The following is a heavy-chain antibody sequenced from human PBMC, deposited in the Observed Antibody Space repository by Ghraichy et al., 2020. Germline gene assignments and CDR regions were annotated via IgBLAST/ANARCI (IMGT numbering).Heavy chain of an antibody. Sequence: GESLNISCAPSGFTFSQYWMSWVRQAPGRGLEWVANIKEDGTVTYYVDSVEGRFTISRDNTKNSVYLQVNSLRDEDTGVYYCARVGYRCSSFDYWGRGTLVTVSS. D-gene: IGHD6-6*01. V-gene: IGHV3-7*01. J-gene: IGHJ4*02. CDR3: ARVGYRCSSFDY. CDR2: IKEDGTVT. CDR1: GFTFSQYW.